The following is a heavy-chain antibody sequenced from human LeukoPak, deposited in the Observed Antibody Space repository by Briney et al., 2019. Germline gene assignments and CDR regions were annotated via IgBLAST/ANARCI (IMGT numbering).Heavy chain of an antibody. J-gene: IGHJ4*02. V-gene: IGHV4-39*02. D-gene: IGHD4/OR15-4a*01. Sequence: PSETLSLTCTVSGGSISSSSYYWGWIRQPPGKGLEWIGSIYYSGNTYYNPSLKSRVTISVDTSKNQFSLKLSPVTAADTAVYYCAREGDYAIDYWGQGTLVTVSS. CDR1: GGSISSSSYY. CDR3: AREGDYAIDY. CDR2: IYYSGNT.